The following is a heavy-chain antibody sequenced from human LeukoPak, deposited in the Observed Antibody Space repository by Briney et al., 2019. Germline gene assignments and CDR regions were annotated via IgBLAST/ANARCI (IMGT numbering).Heavy chain of an antibody. CDR2: FDPEDGET. V-gene: IGHV1-24*01. J-gene: IGHJ6*02. Sequence: ASVTVSCTVSGYTLTELSMHWVRQAPGKGLEWMGAFDPEDGETIYAQKFQGRVTMTEDTSTDTAYMEMSSLRSEDTAVYYCATSGPGLLWFGELLLNVWGQGTTVTVSS. CDR3: ATSGPGLLWFGELLLNV. D-gene: IGHD3-10*01. CDR1: GYTLTELS.